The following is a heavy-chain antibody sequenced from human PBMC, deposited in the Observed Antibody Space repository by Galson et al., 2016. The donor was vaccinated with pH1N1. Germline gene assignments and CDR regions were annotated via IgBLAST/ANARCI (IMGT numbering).Heavy chain of an antibody. CDR2: ISYDGSNK. V-gene: IGHV3-30*18. CDR3: AKVAGYFSGWFDY. J-gene: IGHJ4*02. CDR1: GFTFSSYG. Sequence: SLRLSCAASGFTFSSYGMHWVRQAPGKGLEWVAVISYDGSNKYYADSVKGRFTISRDKSKNTLYLQMNSLRAEDTAVYYCAKVAGYFSGWFDYWGQGTLVTVSS. D-gene: IGHD6-19*01.